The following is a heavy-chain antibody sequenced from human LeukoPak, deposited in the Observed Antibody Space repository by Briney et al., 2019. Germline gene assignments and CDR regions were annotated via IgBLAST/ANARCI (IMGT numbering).Heavy chain of an antibody. Sequence: SETLSLTCAVYGGSFSGYYWSWIRQPPGKGLEWIGEINHSGSTNYNPSLKSRVTISVDTSKNQFSLNLNSVTAADTAVYYCARGNYGSGSYYVVDFDYWGQGTLVTVSS. CDR2: INHSGST. CDR1: GGSFSGYY. CDR3: ARGNYGSGSYYVVDFDY. D-gene: IGHD3-10*01. J-gene: IGHJ4*02. V-gene: IGHV4-34*01.